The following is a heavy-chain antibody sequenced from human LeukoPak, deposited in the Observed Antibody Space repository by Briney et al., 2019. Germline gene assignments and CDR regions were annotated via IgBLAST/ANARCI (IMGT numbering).Heavy chain of an antibody. J-gene: IGHJ4*02. CDR1: GFTFSSYG. V-gene: IGHV3-23*01. Sequence: QTGGSLRLSCAASGFTFSSYGMSWVRQAPGKGLEWVSAITATSSSTHDADSVQGRFTISRDNSKNTLYLQMNSLRPEDTAIYYCAKVGYSGSFDYWGQGTLVTVSS. CDR3: AKVGYSGSFDY. CDR2: ITATSSST. D-gene: IGHD5-12*01.